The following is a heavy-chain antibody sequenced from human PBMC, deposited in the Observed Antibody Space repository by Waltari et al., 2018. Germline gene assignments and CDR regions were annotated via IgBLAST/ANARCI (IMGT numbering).Heavy chain of an antibody. Sequence: EVQLVESGGGLVQPGGSLRLSCVASGFTFSDCYMDWVRQAPGKGLEWVGRTRNKANSYTTEYGASVKCRFTISRDDSKTSFYLQMNSLKTEDTAVYYCLARDYGRLVGIDYWGQGTLVTVSS. CDR1: GFTFSDCY. D-gene: IGHD4-17*01. J-gene: IGHJ4*02. CDR3: LARDYGRLVGIDY. V-gene: IGHV3-72*01. CDR2: TRNKANSYTT.